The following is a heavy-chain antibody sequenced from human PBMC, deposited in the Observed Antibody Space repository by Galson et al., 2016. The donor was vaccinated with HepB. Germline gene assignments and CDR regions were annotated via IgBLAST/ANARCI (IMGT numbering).Heavy chain of an antibody. CDR1: GFTFSSYS. Sequence: SLRLSCAASGFTFSSYSMNWVRQAPGKGLEWVSSISSSSSYIYYADSVKGRFTISRDNAKNSLYLQMNSLRAEDTAVYYCARAVSWDYGDYAGYWGQGTLVTGSS. V-gene: IGHV3-21*01. CDR2: ISSSSSYI. J-gene: IGHJ4*02. CDR3: ARAVSWDYGDYAGY. D-gene: IGHD4-17*01.